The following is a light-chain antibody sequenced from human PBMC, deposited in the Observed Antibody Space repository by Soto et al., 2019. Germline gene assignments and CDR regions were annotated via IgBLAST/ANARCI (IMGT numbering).Light chain of an antibody. V-gene: IGKV1-27*01. CDR3: QKCNIAPFT. CDR2: AAS. J-gene: IGKJ3*01. Sequence: IRMTQSPSSLSASTGDRVTITCRASQDIRNDLAWYQQKPGKVPKVLTHAASTLQSGVPSRFSGSGSGTDFTLTISGLQPDDVATYYCQKCNIAPFTFGPGTKVDIK. CDR1: QDIRND.